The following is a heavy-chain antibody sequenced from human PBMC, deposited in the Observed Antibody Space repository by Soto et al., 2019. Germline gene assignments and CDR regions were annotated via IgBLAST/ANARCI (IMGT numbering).Heavy chain of an antibody. CDR2: IDWDDDK. CDR3: ARGTTVETGNY. D-gene: IGHD4-17*01. Sequence: TLSLTCTVSGGSISSYYWSWIRQPPGKALEWLALIDWDDDKYYSTSLKTRLTISKDTSKNQVVLTMTNMDPVDTATYYCARGTTVETGNYWGQGTLVTVSS. CDR1: GGSISSYY. J-gene: IGHJ4*02. V-gene: IGHV2-70*18.